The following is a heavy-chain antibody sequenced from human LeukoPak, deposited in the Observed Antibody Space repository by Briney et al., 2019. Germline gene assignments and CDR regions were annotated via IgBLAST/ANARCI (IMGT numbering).Heavy chain of an antibody. V-gene: IGHV4-59*08. D-gene: IGHD6-25*01. CDR2: IYYSGST. J-gene: IGHJ3*02. Sequence: SETLSLTCTVSGGSISSYYWSWIRQPPGKGLVWIGYIYYSGSTNYNPSLKSRVTISVDTSKNQFSLKLSSVTAADTAVYYCARHIESAAVSFDAFDIWGQGTMVTVSS. CDR3: ARHIESAAVSFDAFDI. CDR1: GGSISSYY.